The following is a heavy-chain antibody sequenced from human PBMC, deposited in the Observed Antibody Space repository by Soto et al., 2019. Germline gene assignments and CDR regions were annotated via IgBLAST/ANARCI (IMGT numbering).Heavy chain of an antibody. CDR1: GFTFSSYA. CDR3: AKGSQYYYDSSGYHEFDY. D-gene: IGHD3-22*01. CDR2: ISGSGGST. Sequence: GGSLRLSCAASGFTFSSYAMSWVRQAPGKGLEWVSAISGSGGSTYYADSVKGRFTISRDNSKNTLYLQMNSLRAEDTAVYYCAKGSQYYYDSSGYHEFDYWGQGTLVTVSS. V-gene: IGHV3-23*01. J-gene: IGHJ4*02.